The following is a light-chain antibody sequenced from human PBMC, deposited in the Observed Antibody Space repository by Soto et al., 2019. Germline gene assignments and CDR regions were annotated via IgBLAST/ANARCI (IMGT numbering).Light chain of an antibody. CDR3: SSYTTRSSVI. V-gene: IGLV2-14*01. CDR2: EVR. Sequence: QSVLTQPASVSGSPGQSITISCTGTSSDVGGYNYVSWYQQHPGKAPTLMIYEVRNRPSGVSNRFSGSKSGNTASLTISGLQAEDEADYYCSSYTTRSSVIFGGGTKVTVL. J-gene: IGLJ2*01. CDR1: SSDVGGYNY.